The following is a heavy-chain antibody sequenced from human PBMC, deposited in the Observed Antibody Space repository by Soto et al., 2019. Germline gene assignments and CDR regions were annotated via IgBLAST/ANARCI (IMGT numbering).Heavy chain of an antibody. CDR1: GFTFSSYA. V-gene: IGHV3-30-3*01. CDR2: ISYHGSNQ. CDR3: ARDSGSYLLGPDY. Sequence: QVQLVESGGGVVQPGRSLRLSCADSGFTFSSYALHWLRQAPGKGLEWVALISYHGSNQYYADSVKGRFTISRDNSKNTLYLQMNSLRPEDTALYYCARDSGSYLLGPDYWGQGTLVTVSS. J-gene: IGHJ4*02. D-gene: IGHD1-26*01.